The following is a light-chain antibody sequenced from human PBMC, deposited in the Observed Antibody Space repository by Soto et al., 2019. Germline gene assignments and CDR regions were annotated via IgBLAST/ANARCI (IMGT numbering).Light chain of an antibody. CDR2: AAS. CDR3: QQRSDWPIT. V-gene: IGKV3-11*01. J-gene: IGKJ5*01. CDR1: QSVSSY. Sequence: EIVLTQSPGTLSLSPGDRAALSCRASQSVSSYLAWYQQKPGQAPRLLIFAASNRATGIPVRFSGSGSGTDFTLAINRLEPDDFAVYYCQQRSDWPITFGQGTRLEIK.